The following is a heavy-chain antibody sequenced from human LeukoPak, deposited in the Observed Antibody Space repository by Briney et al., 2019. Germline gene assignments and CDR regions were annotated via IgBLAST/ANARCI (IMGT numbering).Heavy chain of an antibody. CDR2: ISSSSSYI. V-gene: IGHV3-21*01. CDR1: GFTFSSYS. D-gene: IGHD3-10*01. Sequence: PGGSLRLSCAASGFTFSSYSMNWVRQAPGKGLEWVSSISSSSSYIYYADSVKGRFTISRDNAKNSLYLQMNSLRAEDTAVYYCARHPLLWFGELLYEDYWGQGTLVTVFS. J-gene: IGHJ4*02. CDR3: ARHPLLWFGELLYEDY.